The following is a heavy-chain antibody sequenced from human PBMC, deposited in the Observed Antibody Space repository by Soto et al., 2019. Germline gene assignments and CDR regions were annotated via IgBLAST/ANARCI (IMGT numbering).Heavy chain of an antibody. V-gene: IGHV3-30*03. CDR3: ATLNYYDSSGYRYPLDY. Sequence: GGSLRLSCAASGFTFSSYGMHWVRQAPGKGLEWVAVISYDGSNKYYADSVKGRFTISRDNSKNTLYLQMNSLRAEDTAVYYCATLNYYDSSGYRYPLDYWGQGTLVTVSS. CDR2: ISYDGSNK. D-gene: IGHD3-22*01. J-gene: IGHJ4*02. CDR1: GFTFSSYG.